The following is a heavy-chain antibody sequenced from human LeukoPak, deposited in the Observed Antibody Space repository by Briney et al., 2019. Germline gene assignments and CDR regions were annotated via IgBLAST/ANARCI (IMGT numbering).Heavy chain of an antibody. J-gene: IGHJ4*02. V-gene: IGHV4-34*01. CDR2: INHSGST. Sequence: KPSETLSLTCAVYGGSFSGYYWSWIRQPPGKGLEWIGEINHSGSTNYNPSLKSRVTISVDTSKNQFSLKLSSVTAADTVVYYCARGATYYDFWSGYYNPRYYFDYWGQGTLVTVSS. CDR3: ARGATYYDFWSGYYNPRYYFDY. D-gene: IGHD3-3*01. CDR1: GGSFSGYY.